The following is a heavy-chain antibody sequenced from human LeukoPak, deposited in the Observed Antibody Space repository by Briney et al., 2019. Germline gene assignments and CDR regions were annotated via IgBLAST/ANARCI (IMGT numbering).Heavy chain of an antibody. CDR3: ARDNSGYCSSTSCADTPLFYYYGIDV. CDR1: DTSMSSYY. J-gene: IGHJ6*02. V-gene: IGHV4-4*07. CDR2: IYTSGST. Sequence: SETLSLTCSVSDTSMSSYYWSWIRQPAGKGLEWIGRIYTSGSTNYNPSLKSRVTMSVDTSKSQFSLKLSSVTAADTAKYYCARDNSGYCSSTSCADTPLFYYYGIDVWGQGTTVTVSS. D-gene: IGHD2-2*01.